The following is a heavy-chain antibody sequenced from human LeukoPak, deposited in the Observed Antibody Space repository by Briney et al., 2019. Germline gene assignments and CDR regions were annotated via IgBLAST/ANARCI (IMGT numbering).Heavy chain of an antibody. Sequence: GGSLRLSCAASGFTFSSYSMNWVRQAPGKGLEWVSSIGSSSSYIYYADSVKGRFTISRDNAKNSLYLQMNSLRAEDTAVYYCARDALGALGYWGQGTLVTVSP. CDR1: GFTFSSYS. J-gene: IGHJ4*02. CDR3: ARDALGALGY. V-gene: IGHV3-21*01. CDR2: IGSSSSYI. D-gene: IGHD3-16*01.